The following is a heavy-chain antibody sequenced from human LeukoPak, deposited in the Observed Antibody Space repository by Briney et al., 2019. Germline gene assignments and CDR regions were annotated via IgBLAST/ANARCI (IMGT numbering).Heavy chain of an antibody. CDR1: GYTFTTYS. CDR2: ISAYNGNT. CDR3: ARDGGYFDY. V-gene: IGHV1-18*01. Sequence: ASVKFSCKASGYTFTTYSINWVRQAPGQGLEWMGWISAYNGNTKYAQKLQGRVTMTTDTSTSTAYMELRSLRFDDTAVYYCARDGGYFDYWGRGTLVTVSS. J-gene: IGHJ4*02.